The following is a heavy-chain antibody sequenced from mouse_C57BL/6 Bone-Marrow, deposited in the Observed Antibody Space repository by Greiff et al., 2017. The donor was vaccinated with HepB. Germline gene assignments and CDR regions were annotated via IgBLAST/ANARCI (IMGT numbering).Heavy chain of an antibody. V-gene: IGHV10-1*01. J-gene: IGHJ4*01. CDR1: GFSFNTYA. D-gene: IGHD1-1*01. CDR2: IRSKSNNYAT. CDR3: VRQGGTTVVPYAMDY. Sequence: EVQLVESGGGLVQPKGSLKLSCAASGFSFNTYAMNWVRQAPGKGLEWVARIRSKSNNYATYYADSVKDRFTISRYDSESMLYLQMNNLKTEDTAMYYCVRQGGTTVVPYAMDYWGQGTSVTVSS.